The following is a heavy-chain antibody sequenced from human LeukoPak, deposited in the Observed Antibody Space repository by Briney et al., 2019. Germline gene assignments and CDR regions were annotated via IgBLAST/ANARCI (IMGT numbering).Heavy chain of an antibody. V-gene: IGHV3-7*01. CDR1: GFTLSNYW. CDR3: ARDPFDL. Sequence: GGSLRLSCEASGFTLSNYWMTWVRQAPGKGLEWVATIKQGGGDKFYVDSVKGRFTISGDNAKNSLFLEMNSLRVEDTAIYYCARDPFDLWGQGTRVTVSS. CDR2: IKQGGGDK. J-gene: IGHJ5*02.